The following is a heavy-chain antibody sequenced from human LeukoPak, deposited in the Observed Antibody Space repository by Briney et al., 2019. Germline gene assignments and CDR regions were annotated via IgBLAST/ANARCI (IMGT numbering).Heavy chain of an antibody. V-gene: IGHV3-7*01. CDR2: IKQDGSEK. J-gene: IGHJ6*02. CDR3: AIYGGSYYDYYYGMDV. D-gene: IGHD1-26*01. CDR1: GFTFSSYW. Sequence: RGSLRLSCAASGFTFSSYWMSWVRQAPGKGLEWVANIKQDGSEKYYVDSVKGRFTISRDNAKKSLYLQMNSLRAEDTAVYYSAIYGGSYYDYYYGMDVWGQGTTVTVSS.